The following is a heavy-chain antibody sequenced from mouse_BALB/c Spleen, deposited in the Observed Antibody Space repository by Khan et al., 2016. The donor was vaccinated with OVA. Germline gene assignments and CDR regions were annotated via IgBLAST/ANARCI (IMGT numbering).Heavy chain of an antibody. Sequence: EVQVVESGGGLVQPGGSRKLSCAASGFTFSNFGMHWVRQAPKKGLEWVAYMSSGSSTIYYGDTVKGRFTISRDNPKNILFLQMTSLRSEDTAMSYFARSGGNFHWYFDVWGAGTSVTVSS. CDR1: GFTFSNFG. CDR3: ARSGGNFHWYFDV. J-gene: IGHJ1*01. V-gene: IGHV5-17*02. D-gene: IGHD3-1*01. CDR2: MSSGSSTI.